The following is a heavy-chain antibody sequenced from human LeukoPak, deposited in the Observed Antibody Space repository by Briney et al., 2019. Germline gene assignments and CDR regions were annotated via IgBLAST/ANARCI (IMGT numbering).Heavy chain of an antibody. CDR1: GGSISSGGYS. D-gene: IGHD6-19*01. CDR3: ARRSSGWALDY. V-gene: IGHV4-30-2*01. J-gene: IGHJ4*02. CDR2: IYHSGST. Sequence: PSETLSLTCAVSGGSISSGGYSWSWIRQPPGKGLEWIGYIYHSGSTYYNPSLKSRVTISVDTSKNQFSLKLSSVTAADTAVYYCARRSSGWALDYWGQGTLVTVSS.